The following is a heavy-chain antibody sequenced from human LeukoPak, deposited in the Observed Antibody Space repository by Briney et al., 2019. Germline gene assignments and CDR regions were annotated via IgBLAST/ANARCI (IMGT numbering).Heavy chain of an antibody. CDR2: INPNSGGT. CDR3: ARDRVVPAAMGYYYYYYGVDV. J-gene: IGHJ6*02. CDR1: GYTFTGYY. Sequence: GASVKVSCKASGYTFTGYYMHWVRQAPGQGLEWMGWINPNSGGTNYAQKFQGRVTMTRDTSISTAYMELSRLRSDDTAVYYCARDRVVPAAMGYYYYYYGVDVWGQGTTVTVSS. V-gene: IGHV1-2*02. D-gene: IGHD2-2*01.